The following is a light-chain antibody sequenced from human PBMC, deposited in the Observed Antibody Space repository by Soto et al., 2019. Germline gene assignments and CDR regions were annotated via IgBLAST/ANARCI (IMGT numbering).Light chain of an antibody. V-gene: IGKV3-20*01. CDR1: QSVSSY. CDR3: QPYGSSPLT. Sequence: EIVLTQSPGTLSLSVGERVTLSCRASQSVSSYLACYQQTPGQAPRLLIYDTSNRATGTPVRFSGSGSGTDFTLTISGLEPEDFTVYYCQPYGSSPLTFGGGTTVQIK. J-gene: IGKJ4*01. CDR2: DTS.